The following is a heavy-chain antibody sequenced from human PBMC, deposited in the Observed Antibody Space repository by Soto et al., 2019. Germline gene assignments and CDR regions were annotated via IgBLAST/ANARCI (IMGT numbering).Heavy chain of an antibody. J-gene: IGHJ5*02. CDR2: INAGNGNT. V-gene: IGHV1-3*01. CDR3: ARGPWSGTYNWFDP. D-gene: IGHD1-26*01. CDR1: GYTFTSYA. Sequence: GASVKVSCKASGYTFTSYAMHWVRQAPGQRLEWMGWINAGNGNTKYSQKFQGRVTITRDTSASTAYMELSSLRSEDTAVYYCARGPWSGTYNWFDPWGQGTLVTVSS.